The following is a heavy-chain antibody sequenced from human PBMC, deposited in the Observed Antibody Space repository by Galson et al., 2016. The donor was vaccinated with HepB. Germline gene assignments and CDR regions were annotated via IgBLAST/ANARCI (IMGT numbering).Heavy chain of an antibody. CDR1: GFTSDHYA. V-gene: IGHV3-9*02. D-gene: IGHD3-22*01. Sequence: SLRLSCAASGFTSDHYAMHRVRQAPGKGLEWVSGISWNSGSIGYADSVKGRFTISRDNAKNSLYLQMNSLRAEDTALYYCAKDSGAYYYDSSGHRRNAFDIWGQGTVVTVSS. CDR3: AKDSGAYYYDSSGHRRNAFDI. J-gene: IGHJ3*02. CDR2: ISWNSGSI.